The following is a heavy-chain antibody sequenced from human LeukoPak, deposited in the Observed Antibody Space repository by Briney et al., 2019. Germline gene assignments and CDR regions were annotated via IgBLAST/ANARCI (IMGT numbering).Heavy chain of an antibody. D-gene: IGHD4-17*01. Sequence: GGSLRLSCAASGFIFSSHAMNWVRQAPGKGLEWVSGISGSGGSTNYADSMKGRFTISRDNSKNTLYLQMTSLRAEDTAVYYCAKRAYGDSGPFDYWGQGTLVAVSS. CDR3: AKRAYGDSGPFDY. CDR2: ISGSGGST. J-gene: IGHJ4*02. CDR1: GFIFSSHA. V-gene: IGHV3-23*01.